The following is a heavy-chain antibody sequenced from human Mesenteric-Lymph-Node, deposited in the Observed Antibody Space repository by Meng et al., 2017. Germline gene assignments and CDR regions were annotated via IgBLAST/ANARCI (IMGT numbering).Heavy chain of an antibody. CDR1: GFIFSSYA. Sequence: GESLKISCAASGFIFSSYAMSWVRQAPGKGLEWVSGIIDSSISTYYADSVKGRFTISRDNSRNTLYLQMNSLRAEDTAVYYCARDFQEQLAYFSFDPWGQGTLVTVSS. J-gene: IGHJ5*02. V-gene: IGHV3-23*01. D-gene: IGHD6-13*01. CDR3: ARDFQEQLAYFSFDP. CDR2: IIDSSIST.